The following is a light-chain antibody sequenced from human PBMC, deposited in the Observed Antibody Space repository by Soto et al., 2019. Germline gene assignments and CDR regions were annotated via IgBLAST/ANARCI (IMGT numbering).Light chain of an antibody. Sequence: EIVMTQSPATLSVSPGERVTLSCRASQSVSSSLAWYQQKPGQAPRLLIYGASPKATGIPARFSGSGSGTEFTLTISSLQSEDFAVYYCQQYNNWPPFTFGPGTKVDIK. V-gene: IGKV3-15*01. CDR3: QQYNNWPPFT. J-gene: IGKJ3*01. CDR1: QSVSSS. CDR2: GAS.